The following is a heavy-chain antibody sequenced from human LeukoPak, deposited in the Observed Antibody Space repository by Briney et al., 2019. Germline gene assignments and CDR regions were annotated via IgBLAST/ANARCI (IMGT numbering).Heavy chain of an antibody. CDR3: VRDYGGSSPFDY. V-gene: IGHV3-21*01. CDR1: GFTFSSYS. D-gene: IGHD4-23*01. J-gene: IGHJ4*02. CDR2: ISSMSGRYI. Sequence: GGSLRLSCAASGFTFSSYSMTWVRQAPGKGLEWVAFISSMSGRYIYYAESLKGRFTISRDNAKNSLYLQMNSLRAEDTAVYYCVRDYGGSSPFDYWGQGTLVTVSS.